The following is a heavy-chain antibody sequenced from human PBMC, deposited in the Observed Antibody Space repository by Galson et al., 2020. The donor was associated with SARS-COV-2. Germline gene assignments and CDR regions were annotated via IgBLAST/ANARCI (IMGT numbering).Heavy chain of an antibody. CDR1: GFTFSSYA. CDR3: AKGGGWGYCTGPHPTPGICYMDV. D-gene: IGHD2-8*02. Sequence: GGSLRLSCAASGFTFSSYAMSWVRQAPGKGLEWVSAISGSGGSTYYADSVKGRFTISRDNSKNTLYLQMNSLRAEDTAVYYCAKGGGWGYCTGPHPTPGICYMDVWGKGTTVTVSS. J-gene: IGHJ6*03. V-gene: IGHV3-23*01. CDR2: ISGSGGST.